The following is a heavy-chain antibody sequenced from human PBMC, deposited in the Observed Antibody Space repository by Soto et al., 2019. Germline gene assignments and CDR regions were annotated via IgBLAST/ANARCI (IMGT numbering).Heavy chain of an antibody. V-gene: IGHV4-30-2*01. CDR1: GGSISSGAYS. J-gene: IGHJ6*02. D-gene: IGHD3-22*01. CDR3: ARGLGVTRGYNHYGMDV. Sequence: QLQESGSGLVKPSQTLSLTCAVSGGSISSGAYSWSWIRQPPGKGLEWIGDIDHSGSTYYNPSLKSRVTIIIDRSKNQFSLNLTSVSAADTDVYYCARGLGVTRGYNHYGMDVWGQGTTVTVSS. CDR2: IDHSGST.